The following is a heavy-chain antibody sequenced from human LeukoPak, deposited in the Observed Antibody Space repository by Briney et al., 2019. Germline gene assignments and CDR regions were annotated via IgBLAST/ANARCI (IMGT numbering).Heavy chain of an antibody. V-gene: IGHV4-34*01. J-gene: IGHJ4*02. CDR2: INHSGST. CDR3: ASLLAVAGTDAFDY. Sequence: SETLSLTCAVYGGSFSGYYWSWIRQPPGKGLEWIGEINHSGSTNYNPSLKSRVTISVDTSKNQFSLKLSSVTAADTAVYYYASLLAVAGTDAFDYWGQGTLVTVSS. D-gene: IGHD6-19*01. CDR1: GGSFSGYY.